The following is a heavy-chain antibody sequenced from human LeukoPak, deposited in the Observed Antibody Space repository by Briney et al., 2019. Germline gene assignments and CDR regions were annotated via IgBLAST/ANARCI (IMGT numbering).Heavy chain of an antibody. CDR1: GFTFSIYW. CDR3: ARDAYCGGDCYFAFHH. D-gene: IGHD2-21*02. CDR2: INSDGSST. J-gene: IGHJ1*01. V-gene: IGHV3-74*01. Sequence: GGSLRLSCAASGFTFSIYWVHWVRRAPGKGLVWVSSINSDGSSTSYADSVKGRFTISRDNAKNTLYLQMNTLRAEDTAVYYCARDAYCGGDCYFAFHHWGQGTLVTVSS.